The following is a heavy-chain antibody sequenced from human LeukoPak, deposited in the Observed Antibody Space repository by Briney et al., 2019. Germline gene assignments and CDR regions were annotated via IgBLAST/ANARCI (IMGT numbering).Heavy chain of an antibody. D-gene: IGHD3-22*01. CDR1: GFTFSNAW. Sequence: GGSLRLSYAASGFTFSNAWMSWVRQAPGKGLEWVGRIKSKTDGGTTDYAAPVKGRFTISRDDSKNTLYLQMNSLKTEDTAVYYCTTGPYYYDSSEPFDYWGQRTLVTVSS. J-gene: IGHJ4*02. CDR2: IKSKTDGGTT. V-gene: IGHV3-15*01. CDR3: TTGPYYYDSSEPFDY.